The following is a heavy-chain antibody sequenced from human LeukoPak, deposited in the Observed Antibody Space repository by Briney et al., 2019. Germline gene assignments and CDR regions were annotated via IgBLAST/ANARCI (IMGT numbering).Heavy chain of an antibody. D-gene: IGHD3-10*01. CDR3: ARGPMVRGVKVIDY. J-gene: IGHJ4*02. Sequence: PSETLSLTCTVSGGSISSYYWSWIRQPPGKGLEWIGYIYYIGSTNYNPSLESRVTISIDTSKNQFSLELSSVTAADTAVYYCARGPMVRGVKVIDYWGQGTLVTVSS. V-gene: IGHV4-59*01. CDR2: IYYIGST. CDR1: GGSISSYY.